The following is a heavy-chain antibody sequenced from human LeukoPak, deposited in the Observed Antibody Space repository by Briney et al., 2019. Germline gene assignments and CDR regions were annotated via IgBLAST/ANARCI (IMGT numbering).Heavy chain of an antibody. Sequence: SETLSLTCTVSGGSISTYCWIWIRQADGKGLEWIGRICSSGTTIYNPSLKSRVIMSLDVSNNQFSLILTSVTAADTAVYYCARDRGTDGSDQLDPWGQGILVTVSS. J-gene: IGHJ5*02. CDR3: ARDRGTDGSDQLDP. V-gene: IGHV4-4*07. CDR2: ICSSGTT. CDR1: GGSISTYC. D-gene: IGHD5-24*01.